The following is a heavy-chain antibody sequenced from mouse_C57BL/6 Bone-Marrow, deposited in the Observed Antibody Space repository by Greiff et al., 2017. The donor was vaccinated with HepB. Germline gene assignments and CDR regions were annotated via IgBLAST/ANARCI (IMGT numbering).Heavy chain of an antibody. Sequence: QVQLKQSGPGLVQPSQSLSITCTVSGFSLTSYGVHWVRQSPGKGLEWLGVIWSGGSTDYNSAFISRLCISKDNSKRQVFCKMNSLQADDTAIYYFAIGSYYYGSSYEGFAYWGPGTLVTVSA. CDR1: GFSLTSYG. CDR3: AIGSYYYGSSYEGFAY. CDR2: IWSGGST. D-gene: IGHD1-1*01. J-gene: IGHJ3*01. V-gene: IGHV2-2*01.